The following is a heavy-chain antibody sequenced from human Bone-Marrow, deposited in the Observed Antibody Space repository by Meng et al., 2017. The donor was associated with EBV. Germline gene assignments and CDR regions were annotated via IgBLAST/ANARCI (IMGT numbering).Heavy chain of an antibody. CDR2: ITTKRSDYAT. CDR3: TNLDY. CDR1: GYNFNSSA. Sequence: EGQVVQAGGGFVQPGGSLRLSCEASGYNFNSSAVHWVRQASGKGLEWVGRITTKRSDYATAHIASVEGRFTVSRDDSANTAYLRMSSLKTEDSAIYYCTNLDYWGQGILVTVSS. J-gene: IGHJ4*02. V-gene: IGHV3-73*02.